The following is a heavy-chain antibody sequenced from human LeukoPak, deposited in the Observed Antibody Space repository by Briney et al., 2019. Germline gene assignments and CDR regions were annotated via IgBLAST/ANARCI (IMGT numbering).Heavy chain of an antibody. CDR1: GGSISSYY. V-gene: IGHV4-59*05. CDR2: IYYSGST. Sequence: PSETLSPTCTVSGGSISSYYWGWIRQPPGKGLEWIGSIYYSGSTYYNPSLKSRVTISVDTSKNQFSLKLSSVTAADTAVYYCARGYGSGNNWFDPWGQGTLVTVSS. J-gene: IGHJ5*02. CDR3: ARGYGSGNNWFDP. D-gene: IGHD3-10*01.